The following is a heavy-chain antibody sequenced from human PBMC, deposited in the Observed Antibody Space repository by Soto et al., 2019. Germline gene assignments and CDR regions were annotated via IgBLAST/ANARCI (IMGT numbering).Heavy chain of an antibody. CDR1: GFTFSSYE. V-gene: IGHV3-48*03. D-gene: IGHD3-9*01. J-gene: IGHJ4*02. Sequence: GGSLRLSCAASGFTFSSYEMNWVRQAPGKGLEWVSYISSSGSTIYYADSVKGRFTISRDNAKNSLYLQMNSLRAEDTAVYYCARDHNFDWSPRSDDFDYWGQGTLVTSPQ. CDR3: ARDHNFDWSPRSDDFDY. CDR2: ISSSGSTI.